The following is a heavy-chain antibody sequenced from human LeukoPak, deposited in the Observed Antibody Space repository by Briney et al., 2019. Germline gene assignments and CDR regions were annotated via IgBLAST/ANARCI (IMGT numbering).Heavy chain of an antibody. Sequence: GGSLRPSRAPSGFTVISNCMGWGRPAPGKGRGWVLVVYSGGSTYSADSVNGRFTITKDNSKNTLYLQMNSLRAEATAVYYGARGVDITYYGMDVWGKGTTVTVSS. CDR1: GFTVISNC. V-gene: IGHV3-53*01. J-gene: IGHJ6*04. D-gene: IGHD5-12*01. CDR2: VYSGGST. CDR3: ARGVDITYYGMDV.